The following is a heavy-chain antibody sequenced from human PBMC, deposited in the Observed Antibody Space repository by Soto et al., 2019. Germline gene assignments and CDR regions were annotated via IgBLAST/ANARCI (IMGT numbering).Heavy chain of an antibody. CDR3: ARGAGYSSGWGDDF. D-gene: IGHD6-19*01. CDR2: SNAGNGNT. CDR1: GYTFTSYA. V-gene: IGHV1-3*05. Sequence: QVQLVQSGAEEKKPGASVKVSCKASGYTFTSYAMHWVRQAPGQRLEWMGWSNAGNGNTKYSQKFQGRVTITRDTSASTAYMELSSLRAEDTAVYYCARGAGYSSGWGDDFWGQGTLVTVSS. J-gene: IGHJ4*02.